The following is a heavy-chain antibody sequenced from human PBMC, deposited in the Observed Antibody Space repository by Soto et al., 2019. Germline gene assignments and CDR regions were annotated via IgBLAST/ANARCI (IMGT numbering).Heavy chain of an antibody. Sequence: QVQLQESGPGLVKPSGTLSLTCAVSGGSISSTNWWTWVRQSPGRGLVWIGGIYHSGTTNYSPSLKSRVHIAVDMSTNHLSLTMISVTAADTAVYYCAFPATAEFDYWGKGILVTVSS. V-gene: IGHV4-4*02. CDR2: IYHSGTT. D-gene: IGHD6-13*01. CDR1: GGSISSTNW. CDR3: AFPATAEFDY. J-gene: IGHJ4*02.